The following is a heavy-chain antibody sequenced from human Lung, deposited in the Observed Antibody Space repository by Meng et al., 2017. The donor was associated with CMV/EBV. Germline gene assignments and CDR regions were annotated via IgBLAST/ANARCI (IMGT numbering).Heavy chain of an antibody. D-gene: IGHD6-19*01. CDR3: SGFPPPGKQWLGTDY. Sequence: HLSDAVPARGNPPRTLTLTCAVSGFSTRSSEWGSGFRRPPGKRLEGIVEIYHRGSTNYNRSPKSRGTTSVDKSKNKFSLKLSSVTAADTAVYYCSGFPPPGKQWLGTDYWGQGTLVTVSS. V-gene: IGHV4-4*03. J-gene: IGHJ4*02. CDR1: GFSTRSSEW. CDR2: IYHRGST.